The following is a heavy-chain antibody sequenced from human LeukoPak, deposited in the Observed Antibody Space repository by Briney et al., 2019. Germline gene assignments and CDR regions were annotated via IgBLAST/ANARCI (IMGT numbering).Heavy chain of an antibody. V-gene: IGHV4-59*01. CDR2: IYYSGRT. J-gene: IGHJ4*02. Sequence: SETLSLTCTVSGGSISSYYWSWIRQPPGKGLEWIGYIYYSGRTNYNPSLKSRVTISVDTSKNQFSLKLSSVTAADTAVYYCARYYYDSSGYYDHFDYWGQGTLVTVSS. CDR1: GGSISSYY. CDR3: ARYYYDSSGYYDHFDY. D-gene: IGHD3-22*01.